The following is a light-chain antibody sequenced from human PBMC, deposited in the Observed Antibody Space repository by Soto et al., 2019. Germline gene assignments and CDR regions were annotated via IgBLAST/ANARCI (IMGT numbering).Light chain of an antibody. CDR3: QHTFNSPPWT. CDR2: DAS. CDR1: QSISTN. Sequence: ETVMMQSPGTLSVSPGDRATLSCRASQSISTNLAWYQQKPGQAPRLLIYDASNRATGIPDRFSGSGSGTDFTLTISSLQSEDFASYFCQHTFNSPPWTFGQGTKVDIK. J-gene: IGKJ1*01. V-gene: IGKV3D-15*01.